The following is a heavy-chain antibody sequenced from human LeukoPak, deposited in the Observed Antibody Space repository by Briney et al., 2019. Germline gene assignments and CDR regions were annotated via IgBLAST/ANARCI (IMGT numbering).Heavy chain of an antibody. Sequence: SETLSLTCAVYGGSFSRYYWSWIRQPPGKGLEWIGEINHSGSTNYNPSLKSRVTISVDTSKNQFSLKLSSVTAADTAVYYCARLDSSGYYQDYWGQGTLVTVSS. J-gene: IGHJ4*02. CDR2: INHSGST. D-gene: IGHD3-22*01. CDR3: ARLDSSGYYQDY. CDR1: GGSFSRYY. V-gene: IGHV4-34*01.